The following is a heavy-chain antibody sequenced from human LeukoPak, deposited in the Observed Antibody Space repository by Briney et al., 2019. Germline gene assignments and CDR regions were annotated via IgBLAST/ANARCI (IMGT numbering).Heavy chain of an antibody. V-gene: IGHV3-23*01. CDR3: ARGINLGAYKHYYYYYYMDV. CDR1: GFTFSSYG. J-gene: IGHJ6*03. Sequence: GGTLRLSCAASGFTFSSYGMSWVRQAPGKGLEWVSAISGSGGSTYYADSVKGRFTISRDNSKNTLYLQMNSLRAEDTAVYYCARGINLGAYKHYYYYYYMDVWGKGTTVTVSS. CDR2: ISGSGGST. D-gene: IGHD2-21*01.